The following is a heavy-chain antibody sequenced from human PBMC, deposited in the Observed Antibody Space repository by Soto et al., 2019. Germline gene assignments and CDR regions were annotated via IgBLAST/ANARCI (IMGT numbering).Heavy chain of an antibody. Sequence: SETLSLTCAVYGGSFSGYYWSWIRQPPGKGLEWTGEINHSGSTNYNPSLKSRVTISLDTSKNQFSLKLSSVTAADTAVYYCAGGDYEYYFDYWGQGTLVTVSS. CDR1: GGSFSGYY. CDR2: INHSGST. V-gene: IGHV4-34*01. CDR3: AGGDYEYYFDY. J-gene: IGHJ4*02. D-gene: IGHD4-17*01.